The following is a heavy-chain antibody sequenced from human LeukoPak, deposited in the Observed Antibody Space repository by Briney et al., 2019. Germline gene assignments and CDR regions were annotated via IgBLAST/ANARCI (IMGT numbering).Heavy chain of an antibody. J-gene: IGHJ5*02. Sequence: GGSLRLSCAASGFTFSSYWMSWVRQAPGKRLEWVANIKQDGSEKYYVDSVKGRFTISRDNAKNSLYLQMNSLRAEDTAVYYCARDNPYSYDFWSGYSNWFDPWGQGTLVTVSS. D-gene: IGHD3-3*01. CDR1: GFTFSSYW. V-gene: IGHV3-7*01. CDR2: IKQDGSEK. CDR3: ARDNPYSYDFWSGYSNWFDP.